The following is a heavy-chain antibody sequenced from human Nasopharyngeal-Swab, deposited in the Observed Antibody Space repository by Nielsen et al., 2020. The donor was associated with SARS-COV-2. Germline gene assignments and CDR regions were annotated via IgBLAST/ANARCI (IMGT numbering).Heavy chain of an antibody. CDR3: AKDLDDWDYWFFDL. D-gene: IGHD3-9*01. CDR2: ISGRGGSS. V-gene: IGHV3-23*01. J-gene: IGHJ2*01. Sequence: GGSLRLSCAASGFTFSSYAMSWVRQAPGKGLEWVSTISGRGGSSYYADSVKGRFTISRDNSKNTLYLQMSSLRDEDTATYYCAKDLDDWDYWFFDLWGRGTLVTVSS. CDR1: GFTFSSYA.